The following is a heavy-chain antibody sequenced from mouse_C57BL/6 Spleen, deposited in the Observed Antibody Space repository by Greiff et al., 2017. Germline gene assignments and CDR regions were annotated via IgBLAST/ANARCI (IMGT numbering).Heavy chain of an antibody. CDR2: IYPGDGDT. CDR3: ARWGTTVVANFGC. V-gene: IGHV1-80*01. D-gene: IGHD1-1*01. CDR1: GYAFSSYW. J-gene: IGHJ2*01. Sequence: QVQLKESGAELVKPGASVKISCKASGYAFSSYWMNWVKQRPGQGLEWIGQIYPGDGDTNYNGKFKGKATLTADKSSSTAYMQLSSLTSEDSAVYSCARWGTTVVANFGCWGQGTTVTVSS.